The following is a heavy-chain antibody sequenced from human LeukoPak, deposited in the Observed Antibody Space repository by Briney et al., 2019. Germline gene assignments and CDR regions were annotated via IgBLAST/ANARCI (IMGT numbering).Heavy chain of an antibody. V-gene: IGHV4-34*01. Sequence: KTGGSLRLSCAASGFTFSSYAMSWVRQPPGKGLEWIGEINHSGRNNYNPSLKSRVTISVDTSKNQFSLKLSSVTAADTAVYYCARATGTKVPPGYWGQGTLVTVSS. CDR3: ARATGTKVPPGY. CDR2: INHSGRN. D-gene: IGHD1-7*01. J-gene: IGHJ4*02. CDR1: GFTFSSYA.